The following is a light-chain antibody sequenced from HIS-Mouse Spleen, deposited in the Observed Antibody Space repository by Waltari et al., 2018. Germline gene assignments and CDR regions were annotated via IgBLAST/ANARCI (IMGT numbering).Light chain of an antibody. Sequence: QSALTQPRSVSGSPGQSVTIPCTGTSSDVGGVNYVPWYQQHPGKAPKLMIYDVSKRPSGVPDRFSGSKSGNTASLTISGLQAEDEADYYCCSYAGSYTYVFGTGTKVTVL. CDR1: SSDVGGVNY. V-gene: IGLV2-11*01. CDR3: CSYAGSYTYV. J-gene: IGLJ1*01. CDR2: DVS.